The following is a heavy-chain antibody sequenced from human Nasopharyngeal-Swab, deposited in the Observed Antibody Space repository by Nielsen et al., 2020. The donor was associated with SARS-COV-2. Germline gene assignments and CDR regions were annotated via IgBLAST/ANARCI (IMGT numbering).Heavy chain of an antibody. CDR3: AKDRYCSGGACYFSGFDY. J-gene: IGHJ4*02. CDR2: VSGSGGTT. D-gene: IGHD2-15*01. V-gene: IGHV3-23*01. Sequence: WIRQPPGKGLEWVSGVSGSGGTTKYADSVKGRFTISRDNSKNELYLQMHSLRVEDTAVYYCAKDRYCSGGACYFSGFDYWGLGTLVTVSS.